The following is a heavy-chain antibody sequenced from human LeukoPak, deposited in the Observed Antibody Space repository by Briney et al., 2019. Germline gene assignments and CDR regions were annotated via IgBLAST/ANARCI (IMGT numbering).Heavy chain of an antibody. CDR3: ARSHRNVLRFLEWFSHGMDV. CDR2: INHSGST. V-gene: IGHV4-34*08. Sequence: GSLRLSCAASGFTFSDYYMSWIRQPPGKGLEWIGEINHSGSTNYNPSLKSRVTISVDTSKNQFSLKLSSVTAADTAVYYCARSHRNVLRFLEWFSHGMDVWGQGATVTVSS. J-gene: IGHJ6*02. CDR1: GFTFSDYY. D-gene: IGHD3-3*01.